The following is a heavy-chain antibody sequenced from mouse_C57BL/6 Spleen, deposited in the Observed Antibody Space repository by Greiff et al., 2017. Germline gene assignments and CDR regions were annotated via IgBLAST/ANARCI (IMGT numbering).Heavy chain of an antibody. V-gene: IGHV1-82*01. J-gene: IGHJ1*03. Sequence: VKLMESGPELVKPGASVKISCKASGYAFSSSWMNWVKQRPGKGLEWIGRIYPGDGDTNYNGKFKGKATLTAEKSSSTAYMQLSSLTSEDSAVYFCARSQDYYYGSSPIWYFDVWGTGTTVTVSS. D-gene: IGHD1-1*01. CDR2: IYPGDGDT. CDR1: GYAFSSSW. CDR3: ARSQDYYYGSSPIWYFDV.